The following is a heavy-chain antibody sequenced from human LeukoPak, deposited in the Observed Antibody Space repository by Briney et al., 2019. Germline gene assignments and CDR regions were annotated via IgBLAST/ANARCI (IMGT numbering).Heavy chain of an antibody. CDR1: GGSIKSSTYY. V-gene: IGHV4-39*07. J-gene: IGHJ6*03. D-gene: IGHD3-22*01. CDR3: ARDGVPLYYDSSGYFDPLHYYYMDV. CDR2: IYYSGSI. Sequence: TPSETLSLTCSVSGGSIKSSTYYWVWIRQAPGKGLEWIGNIYYSGSIYYNPSLNSRVTISVDTSKNQFSLKLSSVTAADTAIYYCARDGVPLYYDSSGYFDPLHYYYMDVWGKGTTVTVSS.